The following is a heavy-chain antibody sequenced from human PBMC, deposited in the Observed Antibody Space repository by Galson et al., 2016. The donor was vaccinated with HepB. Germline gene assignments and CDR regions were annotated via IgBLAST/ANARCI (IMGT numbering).Heavy chain of an antibody. V-gene: IGHV3-23*01. CDR2: ISGGGNNA. D-gene: IGHD6-13*01. Sequence: SLRLSCAASGFTFNNYAMSWVRQAPGKGLEWVSGISGGGNNAYYADSVKGRFTISRDNSNNTLYLQMNSLRAEDTAVYYCARGGPFSTSWYLDFWGQGTLLTVSP. J-gene: IGHJ4*02. CDR3: ARGGPFSTSWYLDF. CDR1: GFTFNNYA.